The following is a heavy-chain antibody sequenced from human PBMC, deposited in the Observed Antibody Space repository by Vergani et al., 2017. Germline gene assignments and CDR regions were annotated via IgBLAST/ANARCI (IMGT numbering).Heavy chain of an antibody. CDR1: GFTFSSYA. J-gene: IGHJ4*02. V-gene: IGHV3-23*01. D-gene: IGHD3-9*01. CDR3: AKDFVVTGLSYFDY. Sequence: EVQLLESGGGLVQPGGSLRLSCAASGFTFSSYAMSWVRQAPGQGLEWVSAISGSGGSTYYADSGKGRFTISRDNSKNTLYLQMNSLIAEDTAVYYCAKDFVVTGLSYFDYWGQGTLVTVSS. CDR2: ISGSGGST.